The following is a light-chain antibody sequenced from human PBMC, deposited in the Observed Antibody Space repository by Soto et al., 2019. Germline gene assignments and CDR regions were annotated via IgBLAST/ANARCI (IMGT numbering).Light chain of an antibody. CDR1: RSIGDW. V-gene: IGKV1-5*01. Sequence: DIQMTQSPPTLSASVGDRVAITCRASRSIGDWLAWDQQKPGRAPKLLISDVSRLESGVPSRFSGSGSGTEFTLTISSLQTDDFATYYCQQHNNSPWTFGQGTKVEIK. CDR3: QQHNNSPWT. CDR2: DVS. J-gene: IGKJ1*01.